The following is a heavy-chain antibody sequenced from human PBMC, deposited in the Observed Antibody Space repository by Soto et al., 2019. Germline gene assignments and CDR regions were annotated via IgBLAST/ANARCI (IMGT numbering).Heavy chain of an antibody. Sequence: QVHLQQWGAGLLKPSETLSLTCAVYGGSVNGYYWNWIRQPPGKGLEWIGEINHTGGTHYNPSLKSRVTMSVDTSKNQFSLRLSSVTAAETAIYYCATRITVFGLLIHPFDPWGQGTQVTVSS. CDR1: GGSVNGYY. V-gene: IGHV4-34*02. D-gene: IGHD3-3*01. J-gene: IGHJ5*02. CDR2: INHTGGT. CDR3: ATRITVFGLLIHPFDP.